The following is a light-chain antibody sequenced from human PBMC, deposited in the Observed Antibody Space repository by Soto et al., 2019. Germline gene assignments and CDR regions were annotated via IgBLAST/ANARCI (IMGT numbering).Light chain of an antibody. CDR3: QQYSGHNT. V-gene: IGKV1-5*03. CDR2: KAS. Sequence: DIQMTQSPSTLSASVGDRVTLTCRASQSISSWLAWYQQKPGKAPKLLIYKASTLETGVPSRFSGSGSGTEFTLTISGLQPDDFATYYCQQYSGHNTFGQGTKLEIE. J-gene: IGKJ2*01. CDR1: QSISSW.